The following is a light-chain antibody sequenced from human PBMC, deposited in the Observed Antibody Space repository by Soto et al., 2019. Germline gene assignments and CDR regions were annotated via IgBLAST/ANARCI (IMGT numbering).Light chain of an antibody. V-gene: IGKV3D-15*01. J-gene: IGKJ4*01. Sequence: EIVMTQSPATLSVSPGERATLSCRASQRISSSLAWYQQKIGQSPRLLFFGASNRATGIPNRFSGSGSGTEFTLTISSLQSEDFAVYYCQQYDSWPLTFGGGTKVEI. CDR1: QRISSS. CDR3: QQYDSWPLT. CDR2: GAS.